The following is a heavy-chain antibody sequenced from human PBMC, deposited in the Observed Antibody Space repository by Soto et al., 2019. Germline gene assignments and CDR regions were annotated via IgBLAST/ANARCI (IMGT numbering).Heavy chain of an antibody. CDR2: INGYNGNA. V-gene: IGHV1-18*01. Sequence: QVQLAQSVAEVKKPGASVTVSCKASGYTFTTYGVSWVRQAPGQGLEWLGWINGYNGNAKYAENLQGRVSMTTDTSTTTAYMELRSLRSDDTAVYYCARMGDVPYYYYAMDVWGQGTTVTVSS. CDR1: GYTFTTYG. D-gene: IGHD3-16*01. CDR3: ARMGDVPYYYYAMDV. J-gene: IGHJ6*02.